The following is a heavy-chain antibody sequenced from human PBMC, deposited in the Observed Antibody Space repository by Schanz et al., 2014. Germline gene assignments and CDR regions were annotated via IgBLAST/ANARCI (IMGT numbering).Heavy chain of an antibody. D-gene: IGHD3-16*01. CDR3: ARVGRNSYGFATRFDA. J-gene: IGHJ5*02. CDR1: GSDIRGFH. Sequence: QVQLEESGPGQERPSETLSLTCTVSGSDIRGFHWSWIRQSPVKGLEWIGYIAYSGSTNYNPSLQSRVTISLDTSQSQFSLRLASVSSADTAMYHCARVGRNSYGFATRFDAWGQGTLVAVSS. CDR2: IAYSGST. V-gene: IGHV4-59*13.